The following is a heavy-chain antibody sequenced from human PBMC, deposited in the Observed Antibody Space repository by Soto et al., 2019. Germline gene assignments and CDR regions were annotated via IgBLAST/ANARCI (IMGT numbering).Heavy chain of an antibody. J-gene: IGHJ4*02. CDR1: GFTFSSYA. CDR2: ISGSGGST. CDR3: AKEDGYYDILTGPSPLDY. D-gene: IGHD3-9*01. V-gene: IGHV3-23*01. Sequence: GGSLRLSWAASGFTFSSYAMIWVRQAPGKGLEWVSAISGSGGSTYYADSVKGRFTISRDNSKNTLYLQMNSLRAEDTAVYYCAKEDGYYDILTGPSPLDYWGQGTLVTVSS.